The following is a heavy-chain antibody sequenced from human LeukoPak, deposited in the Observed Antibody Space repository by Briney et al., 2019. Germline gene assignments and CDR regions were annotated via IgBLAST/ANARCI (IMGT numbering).Heavy chain of an antibody. D-gene: IGHD5-24*01. V-gene: IGHV4-59*01. CDR1: GGSFSGYY. Sequence: SETLSLTCAVYGGSFSGYYWSWIRQPPGKGLEWIGYIYYSGSTYYNPSLKSRVTISVDTSKNQFSLKLSSVTAADTAVYYCARDNGYNYGNYFDYWGQGTLVTVSS. CDR2: IYYSGST. CDR3: ARDNGYNYGNYFDY. J-gene: IGHJ4*02.